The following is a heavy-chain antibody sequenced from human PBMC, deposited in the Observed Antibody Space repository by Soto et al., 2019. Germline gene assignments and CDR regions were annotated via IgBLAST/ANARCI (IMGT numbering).Heavy chain of an antibody. CDR1: GFTVSNHY. CDR2: IHTGGST. J-gene: IGHJ4*02. V-gene: IGHV3-66*01. Sequence: GSLRLSCAASGFTVSNHYMAWVRQAPGKGPAWVSVIHTGGSTYYADSVKGRFSISRDNSKNTLYLQMSSLRAEDPAVYYCAIDFYELSYKFDYWGRGTLVNVSS. CDR3: AIDFYELSYKFDY. D-gene: IGHD3-3*01.